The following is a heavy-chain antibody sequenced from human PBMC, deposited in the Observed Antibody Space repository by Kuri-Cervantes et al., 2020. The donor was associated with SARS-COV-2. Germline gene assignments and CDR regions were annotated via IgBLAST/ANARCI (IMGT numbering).Heavy chain of an antibody. Sequence: ASVKVSCKASGYTFTGYYMHWVRQAPGQGLEWMGWINPNSGGTNYAQKFQGRVTMTRDTSISTAYMELGRLRSDDTAVYYCARDLTYCSGGSCSLYYYYYMDVWGKGTTVTVSS. J-gene: IGHJ6*03. CDR1: GYTFTGYY. CDR3: ARDLTYCSGGSCSLYYYYYMDV. D-gene: IGHD2-15*01. CDR2: INPNSGGT. V-gene: IGHV1-2*02.